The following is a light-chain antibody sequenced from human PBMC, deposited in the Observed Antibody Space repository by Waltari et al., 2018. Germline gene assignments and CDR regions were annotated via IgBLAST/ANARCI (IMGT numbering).Light chain of an antibody. Sequence: ETVLTQSPATLSVSPGERVTLSCRASQSVSTNLAWYQQKPGQAPRLLIYGVSTRATGIPGRFSGSGSGTEFTLTISSLDPEDSAVYYCAQRNDWPITFGQGTRVEIK. V-gene: IGKV3D-15*01. CDR1: QSVSTN. J-gene: IGKJ5*01. CDR3: AQRNDWPIT. CDR2: GVS.